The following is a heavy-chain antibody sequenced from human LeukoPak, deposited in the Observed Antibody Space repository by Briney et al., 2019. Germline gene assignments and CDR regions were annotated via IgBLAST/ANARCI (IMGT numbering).Heavy chain of an antibody. CDR1: GGSFSGYY. J-gene: IGHJ5*02. D-gene: IGHD6-19*01. Sequence: SETLSLTCTVHGGSFSGYYWNWIRQPPGKGLEWIGEINQSGGTNYNPSLKGRVTIFVDTAKSQISLNLSSVTAADTAVYYCARAGEWLMRGWFDPWGPGTQVTVSP. CDR2: INQSGGT. V-gene: IGHV4-34*01. CDR3: ARAGEWLMRGWFDP.